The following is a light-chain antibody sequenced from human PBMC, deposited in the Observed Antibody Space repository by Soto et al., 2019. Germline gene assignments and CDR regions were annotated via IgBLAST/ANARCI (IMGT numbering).Light chain of an antibody. CDR2: EVS. CDR3: SAWDASLNDYV. J-gene: IGLJ1*01. V-gene: IGLV2-14*01. Sequence: QSVLTQPASVSGSPGQSITISCTGTSSDIGTYKYVSWFQHHPGKAPKLIIFEVSNRPSGISDRFSGSKSGTSASLAITGLQSEDEADYYCSAWDASLNDYVFGTGTKLTVL. CDR1: SSDIGTYKY.